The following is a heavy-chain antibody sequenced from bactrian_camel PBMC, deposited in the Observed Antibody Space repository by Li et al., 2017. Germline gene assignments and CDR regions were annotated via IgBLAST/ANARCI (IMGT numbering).Heavy chain of an antibody. CDR3: ASKVRSDCDSAPFDY. J-gene: IGHJ4*01. CDR2: IYRRGGTP. Sequence: VQLVESGGGSVQAGGSLRLSCAASRYIYSNLCMGWFRQATGKEREGVGAIYRRGGTPFYADSVKGRFTISRDTAENTLLLQMNSLKPEDTAMYYCASKVRSDCDSAPFDYWGQGTQVTVS. V-gene: IGHV3S31*01. CDR1: RYIYSNLC. D-gene: IGHD2*01.